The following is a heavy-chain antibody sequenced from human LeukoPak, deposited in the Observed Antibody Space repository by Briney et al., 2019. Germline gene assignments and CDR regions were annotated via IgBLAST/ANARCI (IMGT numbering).Heavy chain of an antibody. D-gene: IGHD6-19*01. CDR1: GFTFSSYG. V-gene: IGHV3-30*18. Sequence: GGSLRLSCAASGFTFSSYGMHWVRQAPGKWLEWVAVISYDGSNKYYADSVKGRFTISRDNSKNTLYLQMNSLRAEDTAVYYCAKDLERGQVAGYFDYWGQGTLVTVSS. CDR2: ISYDGSNK. CDR3: AKDLERGQVAGYFDY. J-gene: IGHJ4*02.